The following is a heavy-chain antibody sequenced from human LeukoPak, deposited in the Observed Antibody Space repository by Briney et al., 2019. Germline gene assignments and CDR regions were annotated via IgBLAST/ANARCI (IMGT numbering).Heavy chain of an antibody. D-gene: IGHD3-10*01. CDR2: ISSSSSYI. Sequence: PGGSLRLSCAASGFTFSSYSMTWVRQATGKGLEWVSYISSSSSYIYYADSVKGRFTISRDNAKNSLYLQMNSLRAEDTAVYYCAKAAEITMVRGATYYFDYWGQGTLVTVSS. CDR1: GFTFSSYS. J-gene: IGHJ4*02. V-gene: IGHV3-21*01. CDR3: AKAAEITMVRGATYYFDY.